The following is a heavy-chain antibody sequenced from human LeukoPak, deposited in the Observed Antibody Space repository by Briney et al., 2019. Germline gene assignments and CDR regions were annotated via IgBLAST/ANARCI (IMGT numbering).Heavy chain of an antibody. CDR1: GFSFSTYA. V-gene: IGHV3-23*01. CDR3: AKDPPRSGSSAVDGY. D-gene: IGHD3-22*01. CDR2: ISGSGGNT. Sequence: GGSLRLSCAASGFSFSTYAISWVRQAPGKGLEWVSGISGSGGNTYYADSVKGRFTVSRDNSKNTLYLQINRLRAEDTAVYYCAKDPPRSGSSAVDGYWGQGTLVTVSS. J-gene: IGHJ4*02.